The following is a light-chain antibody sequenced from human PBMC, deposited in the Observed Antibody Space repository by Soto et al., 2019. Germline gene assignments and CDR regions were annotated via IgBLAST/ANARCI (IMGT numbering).Light chain of an antibody. CDR3: CSYAVTDVV. J-gene: IGLJ2*01. V-gene: IGLV2-23*02. CDR1: SSDVGSYNL. CDR2: EVN. Sequence: QSALTQPASVSGSPGQSITISCTGTSSDVGSYNLVSWYQQYPGRAPKLMIYEVNKRPSGVSNRFSGSKSGNTASLTISGLQAEDEADYYCCSYAVTDVVFGGGTKVTVL.